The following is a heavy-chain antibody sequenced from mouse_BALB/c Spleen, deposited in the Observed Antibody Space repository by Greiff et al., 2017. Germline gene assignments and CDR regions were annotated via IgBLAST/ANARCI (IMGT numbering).Heavy chain of an antibody. J-gene: IGHJ4*01. D-gene: IGHD1-1*01. CDR2: INPGSGGT. CDR1: GYAFTNYL. Sequence: VQRVESGAELVRPGTSVKVSCKASGYAFTNYLIEWVKQRPGQGLEWIGVINPGSGGTNYNEKFKGKATLTADKSSSTAYMQLSSLTSDDSAVYFCAYGSSSYYAMDYWGQGTSVTVSS. V-gene: IGHV1-54*01. CDR3: AYGSSSYYAMDY.